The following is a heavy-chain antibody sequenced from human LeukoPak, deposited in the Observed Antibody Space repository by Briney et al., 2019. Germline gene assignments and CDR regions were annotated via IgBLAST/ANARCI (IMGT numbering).Heavy chain of an antibody. Sequence: GGSLRLSCAASGFTFSSYSMNWVRQAPGKGLEWVSYISSSGSTIYYADSVKGRLTISRDNAKNSLYLQLSSLRDEDTAVYYCAKEWGSGSYFNYYYYGMDVWGQGTTVTVSS. CDR2: ISSSGSTI. CDR3: AKEWGSGSYFNYYYYGMDV. V-gene: IGHV3-48*02. J-gene: IGHJ6*02. CDR1: GFTFSSYS. D-gene: IGHD3-10*01.